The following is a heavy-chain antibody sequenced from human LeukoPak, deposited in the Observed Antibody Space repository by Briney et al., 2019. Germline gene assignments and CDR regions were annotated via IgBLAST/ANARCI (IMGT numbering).Heavy chain of an antibody. CDR3: AKEDPKWELQSGFGAFDI. D-gene: IGHD1-26*01. V-gene: IGHV3-30*18. CDR1: GFPFSSYG. CDR2: ISYDGSNK. J-gene: IGHJ3*02. Sequence: PGGSLRLSCAASGFPFSSYGMHWVRQAPGKGLEWVAVISYDGSNKYYADSVKGRFTISRDNSKNTLYLQMNSLRAEDTAVYYCAKEDPKWELQSGFGAFDIWGQGTMVTVSS.